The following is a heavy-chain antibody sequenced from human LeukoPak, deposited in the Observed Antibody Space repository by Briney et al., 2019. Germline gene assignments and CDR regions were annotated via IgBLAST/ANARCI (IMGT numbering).Heavy chain of an antibody. CDR3: ATGRSCTTCYLPDY. CDR2: INQDGGEK. CDR1: GFTSSSYW. V-gene: IGHV3-7*01. J-gene: IGHJ4*02. Sequence: GGSLRLSCAASGFTSSSYWMSWVRQAPGKGLEWVANINQDGGEKYYVDSVKGRFTISRDNAKNSLYLQMNSLRAEDTAVYHCATGRSCTTCYLPDYWGQGTLVTVSS. D-gene: IGHD2-2*01.